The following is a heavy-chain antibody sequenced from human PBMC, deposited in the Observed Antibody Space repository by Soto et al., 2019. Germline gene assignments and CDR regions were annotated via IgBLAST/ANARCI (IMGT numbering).Heavy chain of an antibody. CDR3: AKEGGSMQPFDY. D-gene: IGHD5-12*01. Sequence: EVQLLESGGGLGQPGGSLSLSCATSGFTFSNYGMGWVRQAPGKGLEWVSALSASGANTYYADSGRGRFTISRDNSKNTLYLQMNSLRAEDTAVYYCAKEGGSMQPFDYWGQGTLVTVSS. CDR1: GFTFSNYG. CDR2: LSASGANT. J-gene: IGHJ4*02. V-gene: IGHV3-23*01.